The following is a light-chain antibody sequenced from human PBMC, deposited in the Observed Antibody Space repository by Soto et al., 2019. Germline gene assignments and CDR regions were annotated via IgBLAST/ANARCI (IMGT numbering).Light chain of an antibody. J-gene: IGLJ1*01. V-gene: IGLV2-14*01. Sequence: QSALAQPASVSGSPGQSITISCTGTSSDVGLYDYVSWYQQRPGKAPQLMIYAVSNRPSGVSNRFSASKSGNTASLFISGLQAEDEADYYCSSYTSYSSYVFGSGTKVTV. CDR2: AVS. CDR1: SSDVGLYDY. CDR3: SSYTSYSSYV.